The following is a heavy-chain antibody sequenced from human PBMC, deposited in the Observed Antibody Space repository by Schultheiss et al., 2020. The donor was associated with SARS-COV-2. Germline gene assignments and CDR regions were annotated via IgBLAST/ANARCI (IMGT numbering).Heavy chain of an antibody. J-gene: IGHJ1*01. CDR2: IYYSGST. CDR1: GGSISSYY. D-gene: IGHD2-15*01. CDR3: ARDAPGGYCSGGSCSPAKYFQH. V-gene: IGHV4-59*12. Sequence: SETLSLTCTVSGGSISSYYWSWIRQPPGKGLEWIGYIYYSGSTNYNPSLKSRVTISVDTSKNQFSLKLSSVTAADTAVYYCARDAPGGYCSGGSCSPAKYFQHWGQGTLVTVSS.